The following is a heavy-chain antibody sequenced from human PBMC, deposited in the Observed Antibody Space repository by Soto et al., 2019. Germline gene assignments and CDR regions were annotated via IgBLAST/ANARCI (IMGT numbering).Heavy chain of an antibody. CDR1: GFIFSSYA. D-gene: IGHD3-3*01. CDR3: AKDRYFWSGYYTAFDY. Sequence: EVQLLESGGGSVQPGGSLRLSCAASGFIFSSYAMSWVRQAPGKGLEWVSGIDSSGGNTDYADSAKGRFTISRDNSKNTLFLQMNSLRAEDTAIYYCAKDRYFWSGYYTAFDYWGQGTLVTVSS. V-gene: IGHV3-23*01. J-gene: IGHJ4*02. CDR2: IDSSGGNT.